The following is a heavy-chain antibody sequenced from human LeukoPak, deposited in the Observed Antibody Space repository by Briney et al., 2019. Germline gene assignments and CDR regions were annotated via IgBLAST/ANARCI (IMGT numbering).Heavy chain of an antibody. CDR1: GFPFSSHS. V-gene: IGHV3-21*06. J-gene: IGHJ3*02. CDR3: ARAVEYCSSTSCSRGAFDI. CDR2: ISSSSSYI. D-gene: IGHD2-2*01. Sequence: GGSLRLSCAASGFPFSSHSMNWVRQAPGKGLQWVSSISSSSSYIFYADSVKGRFTISRDNAKSSLYLQMNSLRAEDTAVYYCARAVEYCSSTSCSRGAFDIWGQGTMVTVSS.